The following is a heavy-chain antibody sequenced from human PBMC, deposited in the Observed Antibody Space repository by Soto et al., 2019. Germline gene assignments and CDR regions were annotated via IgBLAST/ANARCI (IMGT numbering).Heavy chain of an antibody. CDR1: GFTFSSYA. CDR3: AKDHDSGDLHMVFAS. J-gene: IGHJ4*02. D-gene: IGHD4-17*01. V-gene: IGHV3-23*01. CDR2: ISGNGDST. Sequence: GGSLRLSCAASGFTFSSYAMSWVRQAPGKGLEWVSAISGNGDSTYYADSVKGRFSISRDNSNNALYLQMNSLRAEDTAVFYCAKDHDSGDLHMVFASWGQGSLDPVSS.